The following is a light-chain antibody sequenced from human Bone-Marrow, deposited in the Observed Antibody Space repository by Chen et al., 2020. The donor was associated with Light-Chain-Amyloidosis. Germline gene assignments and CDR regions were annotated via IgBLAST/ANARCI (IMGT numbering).Light chain of an antibody. CDR1: DLPTKY. CDR3: QSADSSGTYEVR. CDR2: RDT. V-gene: IGLV3-25*03. Sequence: SYELTQPPSVSVSPGQTARITCSGDDLPTKYAYWYQQKPGQAPVLVIHRDTERPSGISERFSGSSSGTIDTLTISGGQAEDEADYHCQSADSSGTYEVRFGGGTNLTVL. J-gene: IGLJ2*01.